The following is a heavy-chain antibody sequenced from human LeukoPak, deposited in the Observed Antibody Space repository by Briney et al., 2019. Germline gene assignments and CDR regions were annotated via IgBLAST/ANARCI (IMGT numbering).Heavy chain of an antibody. J-gene: IGHJ6*03. CDR1: GGDFNTYT. CDR2: IIPIFDTT. CDR3: ARGPKGYYYYMDV. Sequence: SVKVSCKASGGDFNTYTFNWVRQAPGQGLEWMGGIIPIFDTTNYAQQFQGRVSITADESTSTAYMELSSLRSEDTAVYYCARGPKGYYYYMDVWGKGTTVTVSS. V-gene: IGHV1-69*13.